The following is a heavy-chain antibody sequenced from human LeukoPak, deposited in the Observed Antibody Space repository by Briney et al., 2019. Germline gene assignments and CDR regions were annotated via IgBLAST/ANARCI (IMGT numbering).Heavy chain of an antibody. D-gene: IGHD1-26*01. Sequence: SQTLSLTCTASGGSISSGSYYWSWIRQPAGKGLEWIGRIFTGGSTNYNPSLKSRVTISLDTSKNQFSLKLDSVTAADTAVYYCAGDWKTGSLDAFDIWGQGAMVTVSS. V-gene: IGHV4-61*02. CDR3: AGDWKTGSLDAFDI. CDR2: IFTGGST. CDR1: GGSISSGSYY. J-gene: IGHJ3*02.